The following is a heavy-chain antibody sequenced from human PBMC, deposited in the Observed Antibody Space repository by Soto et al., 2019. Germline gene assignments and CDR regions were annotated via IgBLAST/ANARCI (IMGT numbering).Heavy chain of an antibody. CDR1: GYTFTSYY. Sequence: ASVKVSCKASGYTFTSYYMHWVRQAPGQGLEWMGIINPSGGSTSYAQKFQGRVTMTRDTSTSTVYMELSSLRSEDTAVYYCARLDSGSYLSDDAFDIWGQGTMVTVSS. D-gene: IGHD1-26*01. J-gene: IGHJ3*02. CDR2: INPSGGST. V-gene: IGHV1-46*01. CDR3: ARLDSGSYLSDDAFDI.